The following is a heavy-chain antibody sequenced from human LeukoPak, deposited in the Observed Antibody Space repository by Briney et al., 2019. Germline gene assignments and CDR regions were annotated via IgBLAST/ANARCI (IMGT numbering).Heavy chain of an antibody. CDR3: ATRTSGAFDF. J-gene: IGHJ3*01. CDR2: ISDDGSNK. V-gene: IGHV3-30-3*01. CDR1: GFTFSNYA. Sequence: GGSLRLSCAASGFTFSNYAVHWVRQAPGKGLEWVALISDDGSNKYYTNSVKGRFTISRDNSKNTLYLQMNGLRAEDTAVYYCATRTSGAFDFWGQGTMVIVS.